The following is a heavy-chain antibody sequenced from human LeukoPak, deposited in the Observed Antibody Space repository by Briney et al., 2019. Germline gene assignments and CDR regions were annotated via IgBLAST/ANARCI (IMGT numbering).Heavy chain of an antibody. D-gene: IGHD6-19*01. CDR2: ISSSSSYI. CDR1: GFPFSNHA. Sequence: PGGSLRLSCAASGFPFSNHAMNWVRQAPGKGLEWVSSISSSSSYIYYADSVKGRFTISRDNAKNSLYPQMNSLRAEDTAVYYCARQGGDIGVWYWDYWGQGTLVTVSS. V-gene: IGHV3-21*01. CDR3: ARQGGDIGVWYWDY. J-gene: IGHJ4*02.